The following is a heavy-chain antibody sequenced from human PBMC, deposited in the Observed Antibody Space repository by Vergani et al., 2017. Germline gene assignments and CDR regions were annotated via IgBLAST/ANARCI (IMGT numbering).Heavy chain of an antibody. CDR1: GGTFSSYA. D-gene: IGHD2-21*02. CDR2: IIPIFGTA. V-gene: IGHV1-69*01. J-gene: IGHJ4*02. CDR3: ASDGRNIVVVTVLTYFDY. Sequence: QVQLVQSGAEVKKPGSSVKVSCKASGGTFSSYAISWVRQAPGQGLEWMGGIIPIFGTANYAQKFQGRVPITADETTSTAYMELSSLSSEDTAVYYCASDGRNIVVVTVLTYFDYWGQGTLVTVSS.